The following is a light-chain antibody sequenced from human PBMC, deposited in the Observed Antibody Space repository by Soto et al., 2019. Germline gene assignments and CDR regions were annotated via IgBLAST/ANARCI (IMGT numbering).Light chain of an antibody. CDR1: QSVSSSF. CDR2: GAS. CDR3: QQYDSSPWT. Sequence: LTQSQGTLSLSPGERATLSCRASQSVSSSFLAWYQLKPGQAPRLLIYGASSRATGIPDRFSGSGSGTDFTLTISSREPEDFAVYYCQQYDSSPWTFGKGNKVEIK. V-gene: IGKV3-20*01. J-gene: IGKJ1*01.